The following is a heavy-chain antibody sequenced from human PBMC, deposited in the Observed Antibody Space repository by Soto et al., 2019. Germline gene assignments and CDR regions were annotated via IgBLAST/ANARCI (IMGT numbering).Heavy chain of an antibody. CDR1: GFTFRSYG. CDR3: ARGGVVTVDD. J-gene: IGHJ3*01. Sequence: GGPLRLSCTDSGFTFRSYGMHWVRQAPGKGLEWVAVIWYDGSNKYYADSVKGRFTISRDNSKNTLYLQMNSLRAEDTAVYYCARGGVVTVDDWGQGTMVTVSS. CDR2: IWYDGSNK. D-gene: IGHD3-3*01. V-gene: IGHV3-33*01.